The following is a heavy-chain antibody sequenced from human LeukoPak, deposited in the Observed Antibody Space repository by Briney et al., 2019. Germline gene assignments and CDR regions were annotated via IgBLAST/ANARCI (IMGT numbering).Heavy chain of an antibody. Sequence: SVKVSCKASGGTFSSYAISWVRQAPGQGLEWMGGIIPIFGTANYAQKFQGRVTITTDESTSTAYMELSSLRSEDTAVYYCARSAYGSGSYYIPYYYMDVWGKGTTVTVSS. V-gene: IGHV1-69*05. D-gene: IGHD3-10*01. J-gene: IGHJ6*03. CDR3: ARSAYGSGSYYIPYYYMDV. CDR1: GGTFSSYA. CDR2: IIPIFGTA.